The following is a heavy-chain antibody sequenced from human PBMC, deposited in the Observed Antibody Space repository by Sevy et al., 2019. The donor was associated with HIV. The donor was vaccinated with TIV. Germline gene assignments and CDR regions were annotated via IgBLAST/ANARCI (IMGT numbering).Heavy chain of an antibody. J-gene: IGHJ2*01. CDR3: ARDLIRTLWYFDL. V-gene: IGHV3-21*01. Sequence: GGSLRLSCAASGFTFSSYSMNWDRQAPGKGLEWISSISSSSNYIYYADSVKGRFTISRDNAQNSLYLQMNSLRAEDTAVYYCARDLIRTLWYFDLWGRGTVVTVSS. CDR2: ISSSSNYI. CDR1: GFTFSSYS. D-gene: IGHD3-22*01.